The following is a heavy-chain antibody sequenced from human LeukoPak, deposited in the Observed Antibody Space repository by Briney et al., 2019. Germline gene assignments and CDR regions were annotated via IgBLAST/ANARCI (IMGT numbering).Heavy chain of an antibody. J-gene: IGHJ4*02. V-gene: IGHV3-21*01. D-gene: IGHD3-3*01. CDR2: ISSSSSYI. CDR3: ARAKSRITIFGVVIIGLDY. Sequence: GGSLRLSCAASGFTFSSYSMNWVRQAPGEGLEWVSSISSSSSYIYYADSVKGRFTISRDNAKNSLYLQMNSLRAEDTAVYYCARAKSRITIFGVVIIGLDYWGQGTLVTVSS. CDR1: GFTFSSYS.